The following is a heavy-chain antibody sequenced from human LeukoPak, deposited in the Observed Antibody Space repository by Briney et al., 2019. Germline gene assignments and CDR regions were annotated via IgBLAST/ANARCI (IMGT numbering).Heavy chain of an antibody. Sequence: ASVKVSCKASGYTFTGYYMHWVRQAPGQGLEWMGRINTNSGGTNYAQKFQGRVTMTRDTSISTAYMELSRLRSDDTAVYYCARAVGVVKTLGWFDPWGQGTLVTVSS. V-gene: IGHV1-2*06. J-gene: IGHJ5*02. CDR1: GYTFTGYY. CDR2: INTNSGGT. CDR3: ARAVGVVKTLGWFDP. D-gene: IGHD3-3*01.